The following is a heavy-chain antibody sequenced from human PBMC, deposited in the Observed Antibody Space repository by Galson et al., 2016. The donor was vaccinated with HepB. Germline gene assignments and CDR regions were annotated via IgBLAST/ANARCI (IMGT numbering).Heavy chain of an antibody. CDR2: INHSGST. J-gene: IGHJ6*02. Sequence: SETLSLTCTVHGGSFSGYQWSWVRQPPGKGLEWIGEINHSGSTNYNPSLKSRVTISVDASKNQFSLKLSSVTAADAAVYYCARDLRIVSTTYYGMDVWGQGTTVTVSS. CDR3: ARDLRIVSTTYYGMDV. CDR1: GGSFSGYQ. D-gene: IGHD5/OR15-5a*01. V-gene: IGHV4-34*01.